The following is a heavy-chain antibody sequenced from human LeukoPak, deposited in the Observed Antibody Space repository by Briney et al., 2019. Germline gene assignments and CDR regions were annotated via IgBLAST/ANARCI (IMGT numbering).Heavy chain of an antibody. CDR3: ARGGYYDSSGYYSGYH. D-gene: IGHD3-22*01. Sequence: SVKVSCKASGGTFSSYAISWVRQAPGQGLEWMGGIIPIFGTANYAQKFQGRVTITADESTSTAYMELSSLRSEDAAVYYCARGGYYDSSGYYSGYHWGQGTLVTVSS. J-gene: IGHJ4*02. CDR2: IIPIFGTA. CDR1: GGTFSSYA. V-gene: IGHV1-69*13.